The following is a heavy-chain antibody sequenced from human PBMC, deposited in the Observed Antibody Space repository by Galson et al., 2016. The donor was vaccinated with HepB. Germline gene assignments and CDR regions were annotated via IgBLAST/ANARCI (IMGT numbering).Heavy chain of an antibody. CDR1: AFTFSNYG. Sequence: SLRLSCAASAFTFSNYGMHWVRQAPGKGLEWVAGIWTDGSNKYYGDSVKGRFTISRANSKNTLYLQMNSLRAEDTAVYYCAKSKGGVWSYYFDYWGQGTLVTVSS. CDR2: IWTDGSNK. D-gene: IGHD6-19*01. J-gene: IGHJ4*02. V-gene: IGHV3-33*06. CDR3: AKSKGGVWSYYFDY.